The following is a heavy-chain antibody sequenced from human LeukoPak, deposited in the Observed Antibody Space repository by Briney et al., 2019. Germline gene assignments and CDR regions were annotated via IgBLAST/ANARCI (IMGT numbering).Heavy chain of an antibody. Sequence: SETLSPTCTVSGVSFSSGSYYWGWIRQPPGKGPEWIGTIYYSGSTYYNPSLQSRLTMSVDTSRNQFSLKLSSVTAADTAVYYCARRSPLSSVVTGAFDYWGQGSLATVSS. CDR3: ARRSPLSSVVTGAFDY. D-gene: IGHD4-23*01. J-gene: IGHJ4*02. CDR2: IYYSGST. V-gene: IGHV4-39*01. CDR1: GVSFSSGSYY.